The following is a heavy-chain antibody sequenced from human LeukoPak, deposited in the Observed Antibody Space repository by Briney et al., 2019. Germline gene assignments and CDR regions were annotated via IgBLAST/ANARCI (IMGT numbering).Heavy chain of an antibody. V-gene: IGHV1-69*13. D-gene: IGHD3-22*01. CDR1: GGTFSSYA. CDR3: ARGYYYDSSGYYPD. Sequence: SVKVSCKASGGTFSSYAISWVRQAPGQGLGWMGGIIPIFGTANYAQKFQGRVTITADESTSTAYMELSSLRSEDTAVYYCARGYYYDSSGYYPDWGQGTLVTVSS. CDR2: IIPIFGTA. J-gene: IGHJ4*02.